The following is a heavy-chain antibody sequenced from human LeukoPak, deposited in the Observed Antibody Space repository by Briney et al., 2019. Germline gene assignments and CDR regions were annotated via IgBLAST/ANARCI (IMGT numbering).Heavy chain of an antibody. V-gene: IGHV3-13*01. J-gene: IGHJ4*02. Sequence: GGSLRLSCAASGFTFSSYDMHWVRQATGKGLEWVSAIGTAGDTYYPGSVKGRFTISRENAKNSLYLQMNSLRAGDTAVYYCARGASGDYYDSSGYYYWGQGTLVTVSS. CDR1: GFTFSSYD. CDR3: ARGASGDYYDSSGYYY. CDR2: IGTAGDT. D-gene: IGHD3-22*01.